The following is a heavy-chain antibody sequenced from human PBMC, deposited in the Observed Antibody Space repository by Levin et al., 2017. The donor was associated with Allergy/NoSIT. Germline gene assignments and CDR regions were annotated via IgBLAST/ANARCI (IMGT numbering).Heavy chain of an antibody. CDR1: GGSISSSSYY. CDR2: IYYSGST. CDR3: AREPKNDYDSSGIDYFDY. D-gene: IGHD3-22*01. J-gene: IGHJ4*02. Sequence: SETLSLTCTVSGGSISSSSYYWVWIRQPPGMGLEWIGSIYYSGSTYYNPSLKRRVTIGVDTSKNQFSLKLSSVTAADTAVYYCAREPKNDYDSSGIDYFDYWGQGTLVTVSS. V-gene: IGHV4-39*07.